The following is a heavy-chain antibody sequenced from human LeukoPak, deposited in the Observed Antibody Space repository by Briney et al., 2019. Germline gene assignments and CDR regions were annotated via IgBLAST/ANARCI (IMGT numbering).Heavy chain of an antibody. Sequence: GGSLRLSCAASGFTFSTYTMSWVRQAPGKGLEWVSAISGSGGNTYYADSVKGRFTISRDNSKNTLYLQMDSLRADDTAVYYCAKAAFSRTSYFDYWGQGTLVTASS. CDR3: AKAAFSRTSYFDY. CDR2: ISGSGGNT. J-gene: IGHJ4*02. V-gene: IGHV3-23*01. D-gene: IGHD3-3*02. CDR1: GFTFSTYT.